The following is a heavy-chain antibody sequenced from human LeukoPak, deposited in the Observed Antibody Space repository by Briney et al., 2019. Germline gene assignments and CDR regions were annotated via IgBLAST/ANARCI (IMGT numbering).Heavy chain of an antibody. CDR2: ISAYNGNT. J-gene: IGHJ4*02. CDR1: GYTFTSYG. CDR3: ARDLQFYYDSSGPVDY. Sequence: ASVKVSCKASGYTFTSYGISWVRQAPGQGLEWMGWISAYNGNTNYVQKLQGRVTMTTDTSTSTAYMELRSLRSDDTAVYYCARDLQFYYDSSGPVDYWGQGTLVTVSS. D-gene: IGHD3-22*01. V-gene: IGHV1-18*04.